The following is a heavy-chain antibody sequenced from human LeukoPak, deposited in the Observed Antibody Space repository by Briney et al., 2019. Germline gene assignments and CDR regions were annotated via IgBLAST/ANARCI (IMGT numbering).Heavy chain of an antibody. D-gene: IGHD2-15*01. J-gene: IGHJ4*02. CDR1: GFTFSDYA. CDR3: AKDPGYCSGGSCYSPDY. V-gene: IGHV3-23*01. CDR2: VTCSGAPT. Sequence: PGGSLRLSCAASGFTFSDYAMSWVRQAPGKGLEWVSAVTCSGAPTYYADSVKGRFTISRDTPKNTLYLQMNSLRAEDTAVYYCAKDPGYCSGGSCYSPDYWGQGTLVTVSS.